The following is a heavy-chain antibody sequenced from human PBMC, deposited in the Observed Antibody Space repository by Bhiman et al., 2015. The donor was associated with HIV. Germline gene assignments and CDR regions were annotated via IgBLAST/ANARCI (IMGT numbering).Heavy chain of an antibody. V-gene: IGHV3-9*01. Sequence: EVQLVESGGGLVQPGRSLRLSCAVSGFTFDDYAMHWVRQAPGKGLEWVSGISWNSGGIDYADSVKGRFTISRDNAKNSLYLQMNSLRAEDTAVYYCARDPQLDLREGDTWGQGTLVTVSS. D-gene: IGHD2-2*01. CDR2: ISWNSGGI. J-gene: IGHJ4*02. CDR1: GFTFDDYA. CDR3: ARDPQLDLREGDT.